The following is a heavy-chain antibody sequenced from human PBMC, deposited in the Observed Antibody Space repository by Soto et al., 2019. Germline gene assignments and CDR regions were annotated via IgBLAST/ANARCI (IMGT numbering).Heavy chain of an antibody. CDR2: INPSGGST. V-gene: IGHV1-46*01. CDR1: GYTFTSYY. D-gene: IGHD3-10*01. Sequence: ASVKVSCKASGYTFTSYYMHWVRRAPGQGLEWMGIINPSGGSTSYAQKFQGRVTMTRDTSTSTVYMELSSLRSEDTAVYYCARDPKNATDYYGLGSPTAPPSTRDWGQGTLVTVSS. J-gene: IGHJ4*02. CDR3: ARDPKNATDYYGLGSPTAPPSTRD.